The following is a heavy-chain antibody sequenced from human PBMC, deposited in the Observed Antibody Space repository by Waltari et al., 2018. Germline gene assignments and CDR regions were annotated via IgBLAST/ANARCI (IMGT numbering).Heavy chain of an antibody. Sequence: EVQLVESGGGLVQPGGSLRLSCAASGFAFSAYWMHWVRQVPGKGVRWVSPINIDGSDASYADSVKGRFTISRDNAKNTLYLEMSSLRAEDTAVYYCAFSRGWSSPFGAYDTWGQGTMVSVSS. CDR3: AFSRGWSSPFGAYDT. CDR1: GFAFSAYW. J-gene: IGHJ3*01. CDR2: INIDGSDA. D-gene: IGHD6-19*01. V-gene: IGHV3-74*01.